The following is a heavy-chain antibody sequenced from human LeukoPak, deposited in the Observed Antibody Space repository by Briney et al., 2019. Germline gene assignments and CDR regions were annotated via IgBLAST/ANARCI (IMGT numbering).Heavy chain of an antibody. D-gene: IGHD6-19*01. V-gene: IGHV4-59*08. Sequence: ETLSLTCTVSGGSISSYYWSWIRQPPGKGLEGIGYIYYSGSTNYNPSLKSRVTISVDTSKNQFSLKLSSVTAADTAVYYCASYSSGWNAFDIWGQGTMVTVSS. J-gene: IGHJ3*02. CDR2: IYYSGST. CDR3: ASYSSGWNAFDI. CDR1: GGSISSYY.